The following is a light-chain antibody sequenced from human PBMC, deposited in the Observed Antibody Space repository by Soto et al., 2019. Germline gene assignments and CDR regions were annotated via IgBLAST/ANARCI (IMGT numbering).Light chain of an antibody. CDR1: QGISSY. J-gene: IGKJ5*01. Sequence: AIRMTLSPSSFSASTGDRVTITCRASQGISSYLAWYQQKPGKAPKLLIYAASTLQSGVPSRFSGSGSGTDFTLTIICLQSEDFATYYCQQYYSYPPITFGQGTRLEIK. V-gene: IGKV1-8*01. CDR3: QQYYSYPPIT. CDR2: AAS.